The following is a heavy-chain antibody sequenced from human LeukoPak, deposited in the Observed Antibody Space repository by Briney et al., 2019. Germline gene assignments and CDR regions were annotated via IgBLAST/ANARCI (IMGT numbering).Heavy chain of an antibody. CDR3: ARGYYDSSGSNNWFDP. D-gene: IGHD3-22*01. J-gene: IGHJ5*02. CDR2: IYYSGST. V-gene: IGHV4-31*11. Sequence: PSQTLSLTCAVSGGSISSGGYYWSWIRQHPGKGLEWIGYIYYSGSTYYNSSLKSRVTISVDTSKNQFSLKLSSVTAADTAVYYCARGYYDSSGSNNWFDPWGQGTLVTVSS. CDR1: GGSISSGGYY.